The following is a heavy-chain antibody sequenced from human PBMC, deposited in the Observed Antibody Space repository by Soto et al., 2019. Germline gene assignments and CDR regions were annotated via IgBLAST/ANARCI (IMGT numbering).Heavy chain of an antibody. Sequence: QVQLVQSGAEVKKPGASVKVSCKASGYTFTSYYMHWVRQAPGQGLEWMGIINPSGGSTSYAQKSQGRVTMTRDTSTSTVYMELSSLRSEDTAVYYCARDTGTTRYFDYWGQGTLVTVSS. D-gene: IGHD1-7*01. V-gene: IGHV1-46*01. CDR1: GYTFTSYY. CDR2: INPSGGST. CDR3: ARDTGTTRYFDY. J-gene: IGHJ4*02.